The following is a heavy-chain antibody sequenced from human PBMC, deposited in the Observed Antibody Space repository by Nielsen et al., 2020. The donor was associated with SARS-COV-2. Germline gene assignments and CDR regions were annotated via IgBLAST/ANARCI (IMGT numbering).Heavy chain of an antibody. CDR2: IIPILGIA. CDR3: ARARGSSWYLDYYYYGMDV. V-gene: IGHV1-69*04. CDR1: GGTFSSYA. D-gene: IGHD6-13*01. Sequence: SVKVSCKASGGTFSSYAISWVRQAPGQGLEWMGRIIPILGIANYAQKFQGRVTITADKSTSTAYMELSSLRSEDTAVYYCARARGSSWYLDYYYYGMDVWGQGTTVTVSS. J-gene: IGHJ6*02.